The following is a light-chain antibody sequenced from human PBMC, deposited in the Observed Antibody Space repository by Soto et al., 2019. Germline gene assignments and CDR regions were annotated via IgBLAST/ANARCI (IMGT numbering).Light chain of an antibody. J-gene: IGLJ2*01. CDR2: EGN. CDR1: SSDVGSYNL. V-gene: IGLV2-23*03. CDR3: WSYAGRRTFEV. Sequence: QSALTQPASVSGSPGQSITISGTGSSSDVGSYNLVSWYQQYPGKAPKLMIFEGNKRPSGVSNRFSASKSGNTASLTISGLQAEDEADYYCWSYAGRRTFEVFGGGTKLTVL.